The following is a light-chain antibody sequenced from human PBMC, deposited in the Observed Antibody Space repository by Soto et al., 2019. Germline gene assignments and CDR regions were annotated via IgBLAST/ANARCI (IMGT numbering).Light chain of an antibody. CDR1: QSIGTW. CDR2: DAS. J-gene: IGKJ1*01. V-gene: IGKV1-5*01. Sequence: GDGVTITCRAGQSIGTWLAWYQQKPGKAPKLLIHDASSLESGVPSRFSGSGSGTEFTLTISSLQPDDFATYYCQQYNTWTFGQGTKVEIK. CDR3: QQYNTWT.